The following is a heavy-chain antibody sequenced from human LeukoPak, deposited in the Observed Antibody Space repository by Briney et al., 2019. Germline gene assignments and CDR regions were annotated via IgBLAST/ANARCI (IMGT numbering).Heavy chain of an antibody. V-gene: IGHV3-23*01. Sequence: PGGALRLSCAASGFSFSIYAMSWVRQAPGKGLEWVSGIVGSGGSTFYADSVKGRFTISRDNSKNTLYLQMNSLRAEDTATYYCTKDLLQGDGYWDIDYWGQGTLVTVSS. J-gene: IGHJ4*02. CDR2: IVGSGGST. D-gene: IGHD5-24*01. CDR1: GFSFSIYA. CDR3: TKDLLQGDGYWDIDY.